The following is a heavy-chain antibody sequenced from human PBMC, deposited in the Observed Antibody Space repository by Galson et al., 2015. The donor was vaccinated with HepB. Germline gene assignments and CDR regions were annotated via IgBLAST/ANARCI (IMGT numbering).Heavy chain of an antibody. CDR2: ISAYNGNTNT. CDR3: ARDLLHYDALGAFDI. D-gene: IGHD3-16*01. J-gene: IGHJ3*02. Sequence: QSGAEVKKPGASVKVSCKASGYTFSDFGISWVRQAPGQGLEWMGWISAYNGNTNTNYAQKFQGRVTMTTDTSTSTAYMELRSLRSDDTAVYYCARDLLHYDALGAFDIWGQGTMVTVSS. V-gene: IGHV1-18*04. CDR1: GYTFSDFG.